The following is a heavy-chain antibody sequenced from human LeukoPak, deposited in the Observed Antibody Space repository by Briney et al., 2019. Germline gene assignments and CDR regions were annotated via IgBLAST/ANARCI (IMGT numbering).Heavy chain of an antibody. Sequence: GGSLRLSCAVSGFNFRAYAMHWVRQAPGKGLDWVAVISYDGSHKYYADSVRGRFTISRDNSKNTVYLQMNSLRTEDTAVYSCARRSAAVDYWGQGTLVTVSS. D-gene: IGHD6-13*01. CDR3: ARRSAAVDY. J-gene: IGHJ4*02. CDR1: GFNFRAYA. CDR2: ISYDGSHK. V-gene: IGHV3-30-3*01.